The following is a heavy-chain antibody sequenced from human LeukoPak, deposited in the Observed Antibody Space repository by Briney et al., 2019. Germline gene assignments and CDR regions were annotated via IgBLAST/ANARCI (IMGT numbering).Heavy chain of an antibody. D-gene: IGHD2-2*01. Sequence: ASVKVSCKASGYTFTGYYMHWVRQAPGQGLEWMGWINPNSGGTNYAQKFQGRVTMTRDTSISTAYMELSRLRSDDTAVYYCARERGVVVPAATTLGYYYMDVWGKGTTVTVSS. CDR1: GYTFTGYY. V-gene: IGHV1-2*02. CDR3: ARERGVVVPAATTLGYYYMDV. CDR2: INPNSGGT. J-gene: IGHJ6*03.